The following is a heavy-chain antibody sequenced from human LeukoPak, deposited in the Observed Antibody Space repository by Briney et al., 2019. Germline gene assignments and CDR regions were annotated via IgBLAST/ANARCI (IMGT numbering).Heavy chain of an antibody. CDR2: IYYSGST. J-gene: IGHJ4*02. CDR1: GYSISSGYY. D-gene: IGHD3-16*02. CDR3: ARLQLSRDSSATLDY. V-gene: IGHV4-38-2*02. Sequence: SETLSLTCTVSGYSISSGYYWGWIRQPPGKGLEWIGSIYYSGSTYYNPSLKSRVTISVDTSKNQFSLKLSSVTAADTAVYYCARLQLSRDSSATLDYWGQGTLVTVSS.